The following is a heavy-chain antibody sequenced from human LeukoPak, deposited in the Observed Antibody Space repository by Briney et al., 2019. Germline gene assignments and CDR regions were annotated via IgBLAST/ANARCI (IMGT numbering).Heavy chain of an antibody. J-gene: IGHJ4*02. D-gene: IGHD3-22*01. V-gene: IGHV3-53*01. Sequence: GGSLRLSCAASGFTVSSNYMSWVRQAPGKGLEWVSVIYSGGSTYYADSVKGRFTISRDNSKNTLYLQMNSLRAEDTAVYYCARGEYYDSLFFDYWGQGTLVTVSS. CDR1: GFTVSSNY. CDR2: IYSGGST. CDR3: ARGEYYDSLFFDY.